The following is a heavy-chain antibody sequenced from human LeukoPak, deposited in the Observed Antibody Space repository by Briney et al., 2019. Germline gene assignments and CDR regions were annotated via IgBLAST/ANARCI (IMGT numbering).Heavy chain of an antibody. Sequence: PGGSLRLSCVASAFTFSSYQMSWVRQAPGKGLEWVSFISTSSAYIFYADSVKGRFTISRDNAKNSLYLQMNGLRAEDTALYYCARDRSGGSGSDSWGQGTLVTVSS. V-gene: IGHV3-21*01. D-gene: IGHD2-15*01. J-gene: IGHJ4*02. CDR3: ARDRSGGSGSDS. CDR1: AFTFSSYQ. CDR2: ISTSSAYI.